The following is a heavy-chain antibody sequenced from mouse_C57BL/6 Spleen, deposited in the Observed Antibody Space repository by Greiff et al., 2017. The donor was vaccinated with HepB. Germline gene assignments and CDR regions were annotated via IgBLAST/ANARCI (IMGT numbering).Heavy chain of an antibody. J-gene: IGHJ2*01. CDR2: INPSSGYT. CDR1: GYTFTSYT. D-gene: IGHD4-1*01. V-gene: IGHV1-4*01. CDR3: ARLTGTSDFDY. Sequence: QVHVKQSGAELARPGASVKMSCKASGYTFTSYTMHWVNQRPGQGLEWIGYINPSSGYTKYNQKFKDKATLTADKSSSTAYMQLSSLTSEDSAVYYCARLTGTSDFDYWGQGTTLTVSS.